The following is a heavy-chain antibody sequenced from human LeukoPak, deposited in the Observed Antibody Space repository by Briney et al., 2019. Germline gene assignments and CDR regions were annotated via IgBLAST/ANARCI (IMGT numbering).Heavy chain of an antibody. CDR1: GFTFISYS. Sequence: GGSLRLSCAASGFTFISYSMNWVRQAPGKGLEWVSSISSSSSYIYYADSVKGRFTISRDNSKNTLYLQMNSLRAEDTALYYCAKSRNFYFYFMEVSGRGTKVTISS. J-gene: IGHJ6*03. CDR3: AKSRNFYFYFMEV. V-gene: IGHV3-21*03. CDR2: ISSSSSYI.